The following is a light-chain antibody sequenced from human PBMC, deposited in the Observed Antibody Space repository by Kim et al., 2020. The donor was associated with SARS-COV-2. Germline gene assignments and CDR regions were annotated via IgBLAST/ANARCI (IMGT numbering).Light chain of an antibody. J-gene: IGLJ2*01. CDR3: SSYADSNNVL. V-gene: IGLV2-8*01. CDR2: EVN. Sequence: GQSVTISCTGTTRDVGGYNSVSWYQQHPGKAPKVMIYEVNKRPSGVPDRFSGSKSGNTASLTVSGLQAEDEAEYYCSSYADSNNVLFGGGTQLTVL. CDR1: TRDVGGYNS.